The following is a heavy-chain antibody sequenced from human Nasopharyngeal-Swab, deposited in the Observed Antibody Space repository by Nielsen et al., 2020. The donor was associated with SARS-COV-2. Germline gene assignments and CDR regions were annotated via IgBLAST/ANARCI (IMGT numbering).Heavy chain of an antibody. J-gene: IGHJ3*02. CDR1: GFTFGHFT. D-gene: IGHD3-16*01. CDR2: ISGASMYI. V-gene: IGHV3-21*06. Sequence: GESLKISCAASGFTFGHFTMNWVRQAPGKGLEWVSSISGASMYIHYADSVKGRFTISRDNAGNSLYLQMNSLRAEDTAVYYCARVTAYGFDIWGQGTMVTVSS. CDR3: ARVTAYGFDI.